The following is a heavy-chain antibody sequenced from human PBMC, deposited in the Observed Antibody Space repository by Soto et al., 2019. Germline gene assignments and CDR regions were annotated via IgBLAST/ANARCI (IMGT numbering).Heavy chain of an antibody. D-gene: IGHD1-26*01. V-gene: IGHV1-69*02. J-gene: IGHJ3*01. Sequence: QVQLVQSGAEVRKPGSSVKVSCKASGVTFSSYTISWVRQAPGQGLEWMGRIIPVLGVANYAPKFQGRRTIIADEPTSTVYMDLSSLRSEHTAMYYARWLINGASDVSDFWGQGTFITVSS. CDR1: GVTFSSYT. CDR3: RWLINGASDVSDF. CDR2: IIPVLGVA.